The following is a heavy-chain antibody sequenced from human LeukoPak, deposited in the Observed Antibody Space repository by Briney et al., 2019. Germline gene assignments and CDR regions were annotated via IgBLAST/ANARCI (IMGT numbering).Heavy chain of an antibody. CDR3: ARDLGRRGYTPVGYFDY. J-gene: IGHJ4*02. CDR2: IYHSGST. V-gene: IGHV4-39*07. D-gene: IGHD3-16*02. CDR1: GGSISSGDYY. Sequence: SETLSLTCTVPGGSISSGDYYWGWIRQPPGKGLEWIGSIYHSGSTYYNPSLKSRVTISVDTSKNQFSLKLSSVTAADTAVYYCARDLGRRGYTPVGYFDYWGQGTLVTVSS.